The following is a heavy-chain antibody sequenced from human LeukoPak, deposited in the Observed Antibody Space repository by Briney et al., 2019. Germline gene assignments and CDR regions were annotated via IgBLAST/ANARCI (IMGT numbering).Heavy chain of an antibody. J-gene: IGHJ6*03. CDR2: ISNSGST. CDR3: GRDALVGYFSYYYMDV. Sequence: ETLSLTCTVSGGSIRSHYWTWIRQSPVKGLEWIGDISNSGSTSYNPSLKSRVTISIDTSKNQFSLKLSSVTAADTAVYYCGRDALVGYFSYYYMDVWGKGTTVTVSS. D-gene: IGHD2-15*01. V-gene: IGHV4-59*11. CDR1: GGSIRSHY.